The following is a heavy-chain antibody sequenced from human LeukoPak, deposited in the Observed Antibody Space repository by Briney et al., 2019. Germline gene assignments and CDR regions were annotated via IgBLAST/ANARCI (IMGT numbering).Heavy chain of an antibody. J-gene: IGHJ4*02. V-gene: IGHV4-34*01. Sequence: SETLSLICAVYGGYFSGYYWSWIRQPPGKGLEWIGEINHSGSTNYNPSLKSRVTISVDTSKNQFSLKLSSVTAADTAVYYCARGRVAGKPNDYWGQGTLVTVSS. CDR2: INHSGST. CDR1: GGYFSGYY. CDR3: ARGRVAGKPNDY. D-gene: IGHD6-19*01.